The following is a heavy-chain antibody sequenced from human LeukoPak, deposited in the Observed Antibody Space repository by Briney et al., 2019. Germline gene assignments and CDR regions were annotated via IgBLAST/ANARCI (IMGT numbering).Heavy chain of an antibody. CDR3: AKAPAIHLWREFYFDY. D-gene: IGHD5-18*01. V-gene: IGHV3-30*18. CDR2: ISYDGNNK. J-gene: IGHJ4*02. Sequence: PGGSLRLSCAASGFTLSSYGMHWVRQAPGKGLEWVAVISYDGNNKYYADSVKGRFTISRDNSKNTLFLQMNSLRAEDTAMYYCAKAPAIHLWREFYFDYWGQGTLVTVSS. CDR1: GFTLSSYG.